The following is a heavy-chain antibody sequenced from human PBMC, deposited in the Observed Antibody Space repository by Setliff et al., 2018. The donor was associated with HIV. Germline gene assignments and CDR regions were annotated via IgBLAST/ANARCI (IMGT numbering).Heavy chain of an antibody. V-gene: IGHV3-74*01. J-gene: IGHJ4*02. CDR2: ITSDGSAT. CDR3: ARDDLSWEGCIDY. Sequence: PGASLKISCGASGFTFRTYWMHWVRQVPGKGLVWVSHITSDGSATSYADSVKGRFTISRDNARNTLYLQMNSLRVEDTAVYYCARDDLSWEGCIDYWGQGALVTVSS. D-gene: IGHD1-26*01. CDR1: GFTFRTYW.